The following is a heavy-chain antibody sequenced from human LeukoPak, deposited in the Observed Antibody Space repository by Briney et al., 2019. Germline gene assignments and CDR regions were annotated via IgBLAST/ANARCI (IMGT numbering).Heavy chain of an antibody. CDR1: GYTFTELS. CDR2: FDPEDGET. CDR3: ATGFRSSGYYNYFDY. Sequence: ASVKVSCKVSGYTFTELSMHWVRQAPGKGLEWMGGFDPEDGETIYAQKFQGRVTMTEDTSTDTAYMELSSLRSEDTAVYYCATGFRSSGYYNYFDYWGQGTLVTVSS. J-gene: IGHJ4*02. D-gene: IGHD3-22*01. V-gene: IGHV1-24*01.